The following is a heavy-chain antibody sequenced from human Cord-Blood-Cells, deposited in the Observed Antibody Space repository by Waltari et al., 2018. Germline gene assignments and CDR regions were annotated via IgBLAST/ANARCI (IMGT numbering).Heavy chain of an antibody. J-gene: IGHJ3*02. D-gene: IGHD3-9*01. Sequence: QITLKESGPTPVKPTQPLTLSSTSSGFSLSPSGLGVAVIRQPPGKPLEWLALIYGDDDKRYSPSLKSSLTITKDTSKDQVVLTMTNMDPVDTATYYCAHDILTGYYPDAVDIWGQGTMVTVSS. CDR2: IYGDDDK. V-gene: IGHV2-5*02. CDR3: AHDILTGYYPDAVDI. CDR1: GFSLSPSGLG.